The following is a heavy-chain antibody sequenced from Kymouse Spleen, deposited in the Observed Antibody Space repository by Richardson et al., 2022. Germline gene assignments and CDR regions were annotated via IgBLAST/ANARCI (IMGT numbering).Heavy chain of an antibody. J-gene: IGHJ4*02. CDR1: GGSFSGYY. D-gene: IGHD2-21*02. CDR2: INHSGST. Sequence: QVQLQQWGAGLLKPSETLSLTCAVYGGSFSGYYWSWIRQPPGKGLEWIGEINHSGSTNYNPSLKSRVTISVDTSKNQFSLKLSSVTAADTAVYYCARVVVVTAFFDYWGQGTLVTVSS. CDR3: ARVVVVTAFFDY. V-gene: IGHV4-34*01.